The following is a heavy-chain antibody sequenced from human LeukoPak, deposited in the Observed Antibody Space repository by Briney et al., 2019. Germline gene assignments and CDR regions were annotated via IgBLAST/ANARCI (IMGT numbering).Heavy chain of an antibody. CDR1: GGSFSGYY. CDR3: ARGRPPLRYFDY. J-gene: IGHJ4*02. D-gene: IGHD3-9*01. CDR2: INHSGST. Sequence: SETLSLTCAVYGGSFSGYYWSWIRQPPGKGLEWIGEINHSGSTNYNPSLKSRVTISVDTSKNQFSLKLSSVTAADTAVYYCARGRPPLRYFDYWGPGTLVTVSS. V-gene: IGHV4-34*01.